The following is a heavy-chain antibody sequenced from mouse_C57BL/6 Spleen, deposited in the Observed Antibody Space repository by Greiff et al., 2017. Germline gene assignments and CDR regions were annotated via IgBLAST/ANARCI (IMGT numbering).Heavy chain of an antibody. V-gene: IGHV1-80*01. J-gene: IGHJ2*01. CDR2: IYPGGGVT. CDR3: AGDALDY. D-gene: IGHD3-3*01. Sequence: QLKQSGAELVKPGASVKISCKASGHAFRSFWMDWVKPGAGKGLEGVGQIYPGGGVTNYNGKFKGKATLTADKSSSTAYMQLSSLTSEDSAVYYCAGDALDYWGQGTTLTVSS. CDR1: GHAFRSFW.